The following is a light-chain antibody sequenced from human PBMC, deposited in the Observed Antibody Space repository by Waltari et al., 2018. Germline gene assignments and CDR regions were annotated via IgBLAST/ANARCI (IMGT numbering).Light chain of an antibody. J-gene: IGLJ1*01. CDR2: EVS. CDR3: CSYAGGGTFV. CDR1: NSDLGSYNL. Sequence: QSALTQPASVSGSPGQSITISCTGTNSDLGSYNLVSWYQQHPGKAPKFMIYEVSKRPSGVSNRCSGSKSGNTASLTISEIQAEDEADYYCCSYAGGGTFVFGTGTKVTVL. V-gene: IGLV2-23*02.